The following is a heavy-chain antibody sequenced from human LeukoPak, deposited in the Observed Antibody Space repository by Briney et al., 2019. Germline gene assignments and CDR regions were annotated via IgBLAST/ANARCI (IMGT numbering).Heavy chain of an antibody. CDR1: GYTFTNYG. CDR2: ISAYNGNP. J-gene: IGHJ4*02. V-gene: IGHV1-18*01. Sequence: GASVKVSCKASGYTFTNYGISWVRQAPGQGLEWVGWISAYNGNPNYAQILQGRVTVTTDTSTSTAYMELRSLRSDDTAVYYCARDGGSDLFDYWGQGTLVTVSS. D-gene: IGHD4-23*01. CDR3: ARDGGSDLFDY.